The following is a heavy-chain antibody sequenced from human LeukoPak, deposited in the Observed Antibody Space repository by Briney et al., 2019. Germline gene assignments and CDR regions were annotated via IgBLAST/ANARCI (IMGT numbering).Heavy chain of an antibody. CDR2: XXGSGGST. D-gene: IGHD3-10*01. V-gene: IGHV3-23*01. CDR3: AKLASITMVRGVTVPHFDY. Sequence: LEWVSXXXGSGGSTYYAYSVKGRFTISRDNSKNTLYLQMNSLRAEDTAVYYCAKLASITMVRGVTVPHFDYWGQGTLVTVSS. J-gene: IGHJ4*02.